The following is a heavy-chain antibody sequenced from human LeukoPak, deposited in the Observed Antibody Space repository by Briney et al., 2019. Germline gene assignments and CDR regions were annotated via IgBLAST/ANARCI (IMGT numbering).Heavy chain of an antibody. CDR3: AKADSSSGSDPNFDY. V-gene: IGHV3-74*01. CDR2: INRDGSST. CDR1: GIIFSNYW. J-gene: IGHJ4*02. Sequence: GGSLRLSCAASGIIFSNYWMHWVRQAPGKGLVWVSRINRDGSSTSYADSVKGRFTISRDNSKNTLYLQMNSLRAEDTAVYYCAKADSSSGSDPNFDYWGQGTLVTVSS. D-gene: IGHD3-22*01.